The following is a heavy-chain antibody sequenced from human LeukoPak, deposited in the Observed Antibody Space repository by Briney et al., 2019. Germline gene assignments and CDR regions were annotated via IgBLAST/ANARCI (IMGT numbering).Heavy chain of an antibody. CDR1: GGSFSGYY. V-gene: IGHV4-34*01. D-gene: IGHD3-3*01. J-gene: IGHJ5*02. CDR2: INHSGST. CDR3: ARVSDFWSGYRFDP. Sequence: SETLSLTCAVYGGSFSGYYWSWIRQPPGKGLEWIGEINHSGSTNYNPSLKSRVTISVDTSKNQFSLKLSSVTAADTAVYYCARVSDFWSGYRFDPWGQGTLVTVSS.